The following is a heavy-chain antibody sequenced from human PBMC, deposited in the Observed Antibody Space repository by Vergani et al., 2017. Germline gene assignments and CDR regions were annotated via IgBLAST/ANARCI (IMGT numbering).Heavy chain of an antibody. CDR3: ARGNYYGSGTYVDP. CDR1: GSTVSGNY. D-gene: IGHD3-10*01. J-gene: IGHJ5*02. Sequence: DVQLVQSGGGQVQPGESLEVSCAASGSTVSGNYMTWVRQAPGKGLEWVSHIYSGDETYYADSVKGRVTISRDTSKNTLHLQINNLRVEDTAVYYCARGNYYGSGTYVDPWGQGTLVTVSS. CDR2: IYSGDET. V-gene: IGHV3-66*02.